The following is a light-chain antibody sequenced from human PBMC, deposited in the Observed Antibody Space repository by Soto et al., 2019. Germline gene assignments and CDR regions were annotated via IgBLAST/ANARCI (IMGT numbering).Light chain of an antibody. CDR3: QQYVSPPSWT. CDR2: GAS. Sequence: EIVLTQSPGTLSLSPGEGATLSCRASQSVSSNYLAWYQQKPGQAPRLLIYGASSRATDIPDRFSGSGSGTDFTLNISRLEPEDFAVYYCQQYVSPPSWTFGQGTRVEIK. CDR1: QSVSSNY. V-gene: IGKV3-20*01. J-gene: IGKJ1*01.